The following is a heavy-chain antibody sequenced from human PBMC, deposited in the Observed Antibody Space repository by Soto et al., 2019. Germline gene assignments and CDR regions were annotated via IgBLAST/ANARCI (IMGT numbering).Heavy chain of an antibody. Sequence: EVQLVESGGGLVQPGSSLRLSCAASGFTFDDHAMHWVRQVPGKGLEWVSGISWDSKGVAYADSVKGRFTISRDNANTSLYLQMNSLRADDTALYYCAKVGSGSPPGDFWGQGTLVTVSS. CDR3: AKVGSGSPPGDF. J-gene: IGHJ4*02. CDR2: ISWDSKGV. D-gene: IGHD3-10*01. CDR1: GFTFDDHA. V-gene: IGHV3-9*01.